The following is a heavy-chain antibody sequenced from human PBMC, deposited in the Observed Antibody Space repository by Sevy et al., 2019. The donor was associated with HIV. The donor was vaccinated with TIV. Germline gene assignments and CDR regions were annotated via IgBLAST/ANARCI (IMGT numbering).Heavy chain of an antibody. V-gene: IGHV4-61*02. D-gene: IGHD3-10*01. CDR2: VHTSGDT. CDR1: GASINSGNYY. Sequence: SETLSLTCTVSGASINSGNYYWSWIRQPAGKGLEWLGRVHTSGDTNSNPSLKSRAIITMDTSKNQCSLKRSSVTAADTAVYYGARERVGLEVVRGVRQWFDPWGQGTLVTVSS. CDR3: ARERVGLEVVRGVRQWFDP. J-gene: IGHJ5*02.